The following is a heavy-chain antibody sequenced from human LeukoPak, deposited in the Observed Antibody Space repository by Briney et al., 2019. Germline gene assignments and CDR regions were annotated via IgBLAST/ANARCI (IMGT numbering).Heavy chain of an antibody. J-gene: IGHJ4*02. CDR1: GGSISSYY. CDR3: ASGYSYGPPNGY. D-gene: IGHD5-18*01. Sequence: PSETLSLTCTVSGGSISSYYWSWIQLPPGKGLEWIGYIYYSGSTNYNPSLKSRVTISVDTSENQFSLKLSSVTAADTAVYYCASGYSYGPPNGYWGQGTLVTVSS. CDR2: IYYSGST. V-gene: IGHV4-59*01.